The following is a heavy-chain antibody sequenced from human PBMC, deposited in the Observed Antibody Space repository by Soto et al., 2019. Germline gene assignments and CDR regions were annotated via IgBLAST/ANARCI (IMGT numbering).Heavy chain of an antibody. D-gene: IGHD1-26*01. V-gene: IGHV3-33*01. CDR3: SREPVGPDYAMDV. J-gene: IGHJ6*02. CDR2: LGFDGGGR. Sequence: GGSLRLSCAASGFAFDTYGMHWVRQTPGKGLAWVAVLGFDGGGRYYADSVKGRFTISRDNSKKMLYLQMDALRADDTAFYYCSREPVGPDYAMDVWGQGTMVTVSS. CDR1: GFAFDTYG.